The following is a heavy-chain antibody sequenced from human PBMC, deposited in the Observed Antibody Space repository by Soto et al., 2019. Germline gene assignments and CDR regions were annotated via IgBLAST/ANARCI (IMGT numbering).Heavy chain of an antibody. CDR1: GFIFSSYS. V-gene: IGHV3-21*01. Sequence: EVQLVESGGGLVKPGGSLRLSCAASGFIFSSYSMNWVRQAPGKGLEWVSSISSSSSYIYYADSVKGRFTISRDNAKNSLYLQMSTLRAEDTAVYYCTRDLCGDYGIYYFYGMDVWGQGHTVTVSS. CDR3: TRDLCGDYGIYYFYGMDV. CDR2: ISSSSSYI. D-gene: IGHD4-17*01. J-gene: IGHJ6*02.